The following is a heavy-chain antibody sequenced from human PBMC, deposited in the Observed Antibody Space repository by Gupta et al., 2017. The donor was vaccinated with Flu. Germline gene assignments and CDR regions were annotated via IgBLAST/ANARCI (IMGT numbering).Heavy chain of an antibody. CDR1: GFTFGDYA. V-gene: IGHV3-49*04. CDR2: IRSKAYGGTT. Sequence: EVQLVESGGGLVQPGRSLRLSCTASGFTFGDYAMSWVRQAPGKGLEWVGFIRSKAYGGTTEYAASVKGRFTISRDDSKSIAYLQMNSLKTEDTAVYYCTRDLNPYYDFWSGYGRWGQGTLVTVSS. J-gene: IGHJ4*02. D-gene: IGHD3-3*01. CDR3: TRDLNPYYDFWSGYGR.